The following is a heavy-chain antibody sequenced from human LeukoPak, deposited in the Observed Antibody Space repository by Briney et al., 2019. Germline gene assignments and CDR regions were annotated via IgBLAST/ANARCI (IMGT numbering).Heavy chain of an antibody. J-gene: IGHJ6*03. CDR2: IYTSGST. D-gene: IGHD3-10*01. CDR3: ARGVGELLSYYYYYYMDV. CDR1: GGSISSGDFY. Sequence: SETLSLTCTVSGGSISSGDFYWSWIRQPAGKGLEWIGRIYTSGSTNYNPSLQSRVTISVDTSKNQFSLKLTSVTAADTAVYYCARGVGELLSYYYYYYMDVWGKGTTVTISS. V-gene: IGHV4-61*02.